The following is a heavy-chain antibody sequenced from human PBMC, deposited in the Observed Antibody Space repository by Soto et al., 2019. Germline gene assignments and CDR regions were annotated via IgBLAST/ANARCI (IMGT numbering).Heavy chain of an antibody. V-gene: IGHV1-3*01. CDR1: GYTFTSYA. J-gene: IGHJ3*02. CDR3: ARAQYYYDSSGYYLNDPFDI. CDR2: INAGNGNT. D-gene: IGHD3-22*01. Sequence: ASVKVSCKASGYTFTSYAMHWVRQAPGQRLEWMGWINAGNGNTKYSQKFQGRVTITRDTSASTAYMELSSLRSEDTAVYYCARAQYYYDSSGYYLNDPFDIWGPGTMLTVS.